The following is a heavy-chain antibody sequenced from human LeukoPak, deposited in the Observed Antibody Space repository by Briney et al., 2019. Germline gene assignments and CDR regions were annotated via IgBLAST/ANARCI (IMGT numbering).Heavy chain of an antibody. D-gene: IGHD3-10*01. V-gene: IGHV3-11*01. J-gene: IGHJ4*02. CDR2: ISSSGSTI. CDR1: GFTFSDYY. Sequence: GGSLSLSCAASGFTFSDYYMSWIRQAQGKGLDWDSYISSSGSTIYCADSVKGRFTISRDNAKNSLYLQMNSLRAEDTAVYYCARDPNYHGSGSYLDYWGQGTLVTVSS. CDR3: ARDPNYHGSGSYLDY.